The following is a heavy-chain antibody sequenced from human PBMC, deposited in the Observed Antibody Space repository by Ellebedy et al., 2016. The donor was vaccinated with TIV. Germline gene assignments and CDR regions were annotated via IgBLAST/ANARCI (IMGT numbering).Heavy chain of an antibody. CDR3: ARGGSTVRGVIGY. J-gene: IGHJ4*02. Sequence: MPSETLSLTCTVSGGSITSEAYYWSWIRQYPGKGLEWIGFSDYSGSTNYNASLKGRVEISIDKSTNQFSLKLHSVTAADTAVYFCARGGSTVRGVIGYWGQGTLVTVSS. CDR1: GGSITSEAYY. D-gene: IGHD3-10*01. V-gene: IGHV4-31*03. CDR2: SDYSGST.